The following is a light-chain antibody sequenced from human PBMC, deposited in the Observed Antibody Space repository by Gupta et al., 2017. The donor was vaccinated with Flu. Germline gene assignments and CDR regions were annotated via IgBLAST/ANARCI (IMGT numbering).Light chain of an antibody. Sequence: PAILSVSPGEIVTLSCWASQSVGNHLAWYQQKPGRAPRLLLYDASTRATGLPSRFSGSGSGTDFTLTISILQSDDFALYYCQQYDDGPLTFGQGTTVEIK. CDR1: QSVGNH. J-gene: IGKJ1*01. V-gene: IGKV3-15*01. CDR3: QQYDDGPLT. CDR2: DAS.